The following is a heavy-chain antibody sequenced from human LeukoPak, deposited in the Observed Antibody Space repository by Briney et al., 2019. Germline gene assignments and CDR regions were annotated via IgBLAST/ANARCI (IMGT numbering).Heavy chain of an antibody. D-gene: IGHD1-26*01. V-gene: IGHV1-18*01. CDR3: ARRGGSYSHSDF. J-gene: IGHJ4*02. Sequence: ASVKVSCKALGYTFSSYGIIWVRQAPGQGLEWMGWVSAFNGNTDYAPKLQGRVTMTTDTSTTTAYMELRSLTSDDTAVYYCARRGGSYSHSDFWGQGTLVTVSS. CDR2: VSAFNGNT. CDR1: GYTFSSYG.